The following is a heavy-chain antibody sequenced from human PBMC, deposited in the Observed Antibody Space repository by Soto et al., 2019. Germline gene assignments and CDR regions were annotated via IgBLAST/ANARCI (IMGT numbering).Heavy chain of an antibody. V-gene: IGHV3-72*01. CDR2: IRNRPNSYTT. CDR1: GFTFSDHY. Sequence: EVQLVESGGGLVQPGGSLRLSCAASGFTFSDHYMDWVRQAPGKGLEWVGRIRNRPNSYTTQYAASVKGRFAVLRDDSENLVYLQMNDLKTEDTAVYYSVRDSGRGFYFDYWGQGAQVTVSS. CDR3: VRDSGRGFYFDY. J-gene: IGHJ4*02. D-gene: IGHD3-10*01.